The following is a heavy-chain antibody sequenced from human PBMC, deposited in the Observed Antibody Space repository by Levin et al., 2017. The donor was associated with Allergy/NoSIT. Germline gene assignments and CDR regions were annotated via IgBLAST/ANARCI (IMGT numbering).Heavy chain of an antibody. CDR3: AKDPYYYDSSGYYLNWFDP. V-gene: IGHV3-30*18. CDR2: ISYDGSNK. CDR1: GFTFSSYG. Sequence: GGSLRLSCAASGFTFSSYGMHWVRQAPGKGLEWVAVISYDGSNKYYADSVKGRFTISRDNSKNTLYLQMNSLRAEDTAVYYCAKDPYYYDSSGYYLNWFDPWGQGTLVTVSS. D-gene: IGHD3-22*01. J-gene: IGHJ5*02.